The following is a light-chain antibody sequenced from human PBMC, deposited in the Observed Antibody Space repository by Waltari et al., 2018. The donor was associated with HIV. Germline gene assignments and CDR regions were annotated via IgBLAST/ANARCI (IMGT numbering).Light chain of an antibody. CDR3: QQYFSTPYT. CDR2: WAS. J-gene: IGKJ2*01. CDR1: QSVLYSSNNKSY. V-gene: IGKV4-1*01. Sequence: DIVMTQSPDSLAVSLGERATINCKSSQSVLYSSNNKSYLTWYQQKPGQPPKLPIYWASTRESGVPDRFNGSGSGTDFTLTISSLQAEDVAVYYCQQYFSTPYTFGQGTKLEIK.